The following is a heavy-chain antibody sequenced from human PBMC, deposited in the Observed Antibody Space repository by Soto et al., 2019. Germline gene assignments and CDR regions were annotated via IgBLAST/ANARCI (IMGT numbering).Heavy chain of an antibody. Sequence: PGESLKISCKGSGYSFTKYWIGWVRQMPGKGLEWMAIIYPDESDTRYSPSFQGQVTISADKSISTAYLQWSSLKASDTSMYYCVRMGFSGGGYLSYYYYGMDIWGQGTTVTVSS. CDR3: VRMGFSGGGYLSYYYYGMDI. CDR1: GYSFTKYW. V-gene: IGHV5-51*01. D-gene: IGHD5-12*01. J-gene: IGHJ6*02. CDR2: IYPDESDT.